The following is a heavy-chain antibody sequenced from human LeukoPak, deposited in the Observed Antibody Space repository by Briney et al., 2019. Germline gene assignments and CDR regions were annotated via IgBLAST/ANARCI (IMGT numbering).Heavy chain of an antibody. CDR1: GGSISSSSYY. D-gene: IGHD3-22*01. CDR3: AREDYYDSSGYYLSY. J-gene: IGHJ4*02. V-gene: IGHV4-39*07. CDR2: IYYSGST. Sequence: PSETLSLTCTVSGGSISSSSYYWGWIRQPPGKGLEWIGSIYYSGSTYYNPSLKSRVTISVDTSKNRFSLKLSSVTAADTAVYYCAREDYYDSSGYYLSYWGQGTLVTVSS.